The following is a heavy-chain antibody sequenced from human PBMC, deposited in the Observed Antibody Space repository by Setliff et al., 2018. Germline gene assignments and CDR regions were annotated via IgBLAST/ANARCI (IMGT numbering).Heavy chain of an antibody. CDR2: IKQDGSEK. J-gene: IGHJ5*02. CDR3: ARDVEAYSYGAGWFDP. Sequence: GGSLRLSCAASGFTFSSYWMSWVRQAPGKGLEWVANIKQDGSEKDYVDSVKGRLTISRDNAKKSLYLQMNSLRAEDTAVYYCARDVEAYSYGAGWFDPWGQGTLVTVSS. V-gene: IGHV3-7*01. CDR1: GFTFSSYW. D-gene: IGHD5-18*01.